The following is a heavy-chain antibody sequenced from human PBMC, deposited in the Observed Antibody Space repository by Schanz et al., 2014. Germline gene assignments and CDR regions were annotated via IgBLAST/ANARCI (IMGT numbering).Heavy chain of an antibody. CDR2: ISSSSSTI. CDR1: GFSFSGFA. CDR3: AKDPHKDYGGKPQTFDI. D-gene: IGHD4-17*01. Sequence: VQLEESGGGVVQPGGSLRLSCVASGFSFSGFAVHWVRQAPGKGLEWVSYISSSSSTIYYADSVKGRFTISRDNAKNSLYLQMNSVTAEDTALYYCAKDPHKDYGGKPQTFDIWGQGTMVTVSS. V-gene: IGHV3-48*04. J-gene: IGHJ3*02.